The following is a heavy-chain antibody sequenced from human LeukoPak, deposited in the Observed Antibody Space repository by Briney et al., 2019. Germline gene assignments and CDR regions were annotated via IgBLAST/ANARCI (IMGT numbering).Heavy chain of an antibody. CDR1: GGSISSYY. D-gene: IGHD6-19*01. Sequence: SETLSLTCTVSGGSISSYYWSWIRQPPGKGLEWIGYIYYSGSTSYNPSLKSRVTISVDTSKNQFSLKLSSVTAADTAVYYCARTPTGYSSGWYGDYWGQGTLVTVSS. CDR2: IYYSGST. J-gene: IGHJ4*02. CDR3: ARTPTGYSSGWYGDY. V-gene: IGHV4-59*01.